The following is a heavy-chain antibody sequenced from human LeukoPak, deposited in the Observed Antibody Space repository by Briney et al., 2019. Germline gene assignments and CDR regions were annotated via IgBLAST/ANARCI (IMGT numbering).Heavy chain of an antibody. Sequence: ASVKVSCKASGYTFTSYYMHWVRQAPGQGLEWMGIINPSGGSTSYAQKFQGRVTMTRDTSTSTVYMELSSLRSEDTAVYYCARVAPPLICSGDCEIVYWGQGTLVTVSS. CDR3: ARVAPPLICSGDCEIVY. V-gene: IGHV1-46*01. J-gene: IGHJ4*02. CDR2: INPSGGST. CDR1: GYTFTSYY. D-gene: IGHD2-21*02.